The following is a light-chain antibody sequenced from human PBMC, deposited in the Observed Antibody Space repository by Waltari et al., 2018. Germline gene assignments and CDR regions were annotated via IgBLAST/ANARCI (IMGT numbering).Light chain of an antibody. CDR3: QQYADSPIT. CDR1: QRISAS. CDR2: DTS. J-gene: IGKJ5*01. V-gene: IGKV3-20*01. Sequence: IVLTQSPGTLSLSPGERATLSCRPSQRISASLSWYQQKRGQPPRLLIYDTSNRAIGIPDRFSGSGSGTDFTLTINRLEPEDFAVYFCQQYADSPITFGLGTRLDIK.